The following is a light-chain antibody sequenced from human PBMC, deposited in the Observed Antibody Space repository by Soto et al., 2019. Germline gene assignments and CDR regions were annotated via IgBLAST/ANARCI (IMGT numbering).Light chain of an antibody. CDR1: QSVSSGY. Sequence: EIVLTQFPGTLSLSPGERVTLSCRASQSVSSGYLAWYQQKRGQSPRLLIYGASSRATGIPDRFSGSGSGTDFTLTISRXEXXXXAVYYCQQYGSSPTFGQGSKVEI. CDR3: QQYGSSPT. V-gene: IGKV3-20*01. J-gene: IGKJ1*01. CDR2: GAS.